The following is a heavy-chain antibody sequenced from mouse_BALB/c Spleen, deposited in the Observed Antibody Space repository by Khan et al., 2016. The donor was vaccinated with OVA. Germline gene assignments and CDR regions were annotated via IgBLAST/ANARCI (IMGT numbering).Heavy chain of an antibody. Sequence: QVQLKESGPGLVAPSQNLSITCTVSGFSLTDYGVNWVRQPPGKGLEWLGMIWGDGSTDYNSDLKSRLSISKDNSKSQVFLKMNSLQTDDTARFYCARELRLGGFAYWGQGTLVTVSA. CDR2: IWGDGST. J-gene: IGHJ3*01. D-gene: IGHD1-2*01. CDR1: GFSLTDYG. CDR3: ARELRLGGFAY. V-gene: IGHV2-6-7*01.